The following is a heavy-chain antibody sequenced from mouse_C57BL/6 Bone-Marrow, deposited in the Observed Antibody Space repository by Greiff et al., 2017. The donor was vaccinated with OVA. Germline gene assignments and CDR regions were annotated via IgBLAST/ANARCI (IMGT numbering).Heavy chain of an antibody. CDR1: GYTFTSYW. Sequence: VQLQQPGAELVKPGASVKLSCKASGYTFTSYWMHWVKQRPGQGLEWIGEIDPSDSYPKYNQKFKGKATLTADKSSSTAYMQLSSLTYEDSAVYNCASSGTTVSMDDWGQGTSVTVSS. CDR3: ASSGTTVSMDD. J-gene: IGHJ4*01. D-gene: IGHD1-1*01. V-gene: IGHV1-50*01. CDR2: IDPSDSYP.